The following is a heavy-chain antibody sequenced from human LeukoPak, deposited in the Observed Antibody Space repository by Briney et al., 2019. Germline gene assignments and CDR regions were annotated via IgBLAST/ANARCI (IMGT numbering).Heavy chain of an antibody. CDR3: ARVQEGSGWYGDFDY. J-gene: IGHJ4*02. D-gene: IGHD6-19*01. Sequence: GASVKVSCKASGYTFTSYYMHWVRQAPGQGLEWMGIINPSGGSTSYAQKFQGRVTMTRGMSTSTVYMELSSLRSEDTAVYYCARVQEGSGWYGDFDYWGQGTLVTVSS. V-gene: IGHV1-46*01. CDR2: INPSGGST. CDR1: GYTFTSYY.